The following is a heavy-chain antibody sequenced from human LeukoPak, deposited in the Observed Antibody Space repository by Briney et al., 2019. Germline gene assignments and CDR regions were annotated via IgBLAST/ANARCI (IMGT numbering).Heavy chain of an antibody. J-gene: IGHJ4*02. CDR3: ARGGYSGYDYPSFDY. CDR2: IIPIFGTA. Sequence: ASVKVSCKASGGTFSSYAISWVRQAPGQGLEWMGGIIPIFGTANYAQKFQGRVTITADKSTSTAYMELSSLRSEDTAVYYCARGGYSGYDYPSFDYWGQGTLVTVSS. CDR1: GGTFSSYA. D-gene: IGHD5-12*01. V-gene: IGHV1-69*06.